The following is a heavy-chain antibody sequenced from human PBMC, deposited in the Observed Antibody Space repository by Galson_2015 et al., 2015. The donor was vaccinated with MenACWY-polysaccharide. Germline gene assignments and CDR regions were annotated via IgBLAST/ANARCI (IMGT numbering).Heavy chain of an antibody. D-gene: IGHD2/OR15-2a*01. CDR2: IYYSGST. CDR3: ARGVIGNWFDP. J-gene: IGHJ5*02. V-gene: IGHV4-31*03. CDR1: GGSISSGGYY. Sequence: TLSLTCTVSGGSISSGGYYWSWIRQHPGKGLEWIGYIYYSGSTYYNPSLKSRVTISVDTPKNQFSLKLSSVTAADTAVYYCARGVIGNWFDPWGQGTLVTVSS.